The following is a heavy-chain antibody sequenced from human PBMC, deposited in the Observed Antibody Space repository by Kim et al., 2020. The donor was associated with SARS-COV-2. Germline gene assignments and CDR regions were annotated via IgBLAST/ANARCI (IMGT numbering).Heavy chain of an antibody. V-gene: IGHV3-33*01. Sequence: GGSLRLSCAASGFTFSSYGMHWVRQAPGKGLEWVAVIWYDGSNKYYADSVKGRFTISRDNSKNTLYLQMNSLRAEDTAVYYCARGPSGYDRIGTYFDYWGQGTLVTVSS. D-gene: IGHD5-12*01. CDR3: ARGPSGYDRIGTYFDY. CDR2: IWYDGSNK. J-gene: IGHJ4*02. CDR1: GFTFSSYG.